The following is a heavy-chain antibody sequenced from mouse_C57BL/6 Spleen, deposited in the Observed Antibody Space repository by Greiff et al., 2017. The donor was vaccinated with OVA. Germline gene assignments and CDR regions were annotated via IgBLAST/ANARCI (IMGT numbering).Heavy chain of an antibody. J-gene: IGHJ3*01. CDR2: IDPANGNT. Sequence: EVQLQQSVAELVRPGASVTLSCTASGFNIKHTYLHWVKQRPDQGLEWIGRIDPANGNTKYAPKFQGKATLTADTSANTAYLQLSSLTSEDTAIYYCARDGLAWFAYWGQGTLVTVAA. CDR3: ARDGLAWFAY. V-gene: IGHV14-3*01. CDR1: GFNIKHTY.